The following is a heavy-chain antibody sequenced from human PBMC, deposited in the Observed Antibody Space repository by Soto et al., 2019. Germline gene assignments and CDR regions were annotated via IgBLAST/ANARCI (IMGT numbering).Heavy chain of an antibody. CDR1: GGSFSDYY. Sequence: PSETLSLTCAVYGGSFSDYYWSWIRQPPGKGLEWIGEINHSGSTNYNPSLKSRVTISVDTSKNQFSLKLSSVTAADTAVYYCARGIIGSSGYLIDPWGQGTLVTSPQ. CDR2: INHSGST. J-gene: IGHJ5*02. CDR3: ARGIIGSSGYLIDP. D-gene: IGHD3-22*01. V-gene: IGHV4-34*01.